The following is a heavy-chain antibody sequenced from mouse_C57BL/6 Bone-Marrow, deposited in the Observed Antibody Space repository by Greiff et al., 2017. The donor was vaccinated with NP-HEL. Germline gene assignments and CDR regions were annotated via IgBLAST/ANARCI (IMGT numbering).Heavy chain of an antibody. CDR2: IYPGDGDT. CDR1: GYAFSSSW. D-gene: IGHD1-3*01. CDR3: ARRGSKEGAMDY. Sequence: QVQLQQSGPELVKPGASVKISCTASGYAFSSSWMNWVKQRPGKGLEWIGRIYPGDGDTNYNGKFKGKATLTADKSSSTASMQLSSLTSEDSAVYFCARRGSKEGAMDYWGQGTSVTVSS. J-gene: IGHJ4*01. V-gene: IGHV1-82*01.